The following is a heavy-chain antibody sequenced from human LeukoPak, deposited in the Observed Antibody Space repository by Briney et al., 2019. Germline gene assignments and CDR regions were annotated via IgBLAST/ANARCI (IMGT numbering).Heavy chain of an antibody. CDR3: ARHPAYYYGSGSPYYYYYMDV. Sequence: PSETLSHTRAVYGGSFSGYYWGWIRQPPGKGLEWIGSIYYSGSTYYNPSLKSRVTISVDTSKNQFSLKLSSVTAADTAVYHCARHPAYYYGSGSPYYYYYMDVWGKGTTVTVSS. V-gene: IGHV4-39*01. D-gene: IGHD3-10*01. CDR1: GGSFSGYY. CDR2: IYYSGST. J-gene: IGHJ6*03.